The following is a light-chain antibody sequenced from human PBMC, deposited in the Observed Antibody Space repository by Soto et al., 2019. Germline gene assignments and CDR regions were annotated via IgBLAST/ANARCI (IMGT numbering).Light chain of an antibody. CDR2: DAS. Sequence: AIRMTQSPSSLSASTGDRVTITCRASQGISSYLAWYQQKPGKAPKLLIYDASSLESGVPSRFSGSGSGTEFTLTISSLQPDDFATYYCQQYNSYTGLTFGGGTKVDIK. V-gene: IGKV1-8*01. CDR1: QGISSY. CDR3: QQYNSYTGLT. J-gene: IGKJ4*01.